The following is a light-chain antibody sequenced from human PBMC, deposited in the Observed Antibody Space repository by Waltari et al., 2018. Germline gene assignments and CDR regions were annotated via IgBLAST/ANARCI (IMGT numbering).Light chain of an antibody. CDR3: SSYAGNHVV. CDR1: SSDVGGYNF. V-gene: IGLV2-8*01. Sequence: QSALTQPPSASGSPGQSVTISCTGTSSDVGGYNFISWYQQHPGKAPKLMIYEVSKRPSVVPDRFSGSKSGNTASLTVSGLQPEDEADYYCSSYAGNHVVFGGGTKLTVL. CDR2: EVS. J-gene: IGLJ2*01.